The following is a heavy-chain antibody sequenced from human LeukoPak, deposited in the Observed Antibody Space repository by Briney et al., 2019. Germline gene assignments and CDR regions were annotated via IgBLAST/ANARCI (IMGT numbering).Heavy chain of an antibody. CDR1: GDSVSDNSAA. CDR2: TYYRSKWYY. CDR3: ARGAYSSYNWFDP. Sequence: SQTLSLTCAISGDSVSDNSAAWNWIRQSPSRGLEWLGRTYYRSKWYYDYSVSVKSRITINPDTSKNQFSLQLNSVTPEDTAMYYCARGAYSSYNWFDPWGQGTLVTVSS. D-gene: IGHD6-6*01. J-gene: IGHJ5*02. V-gene: IGHV6-1*01.